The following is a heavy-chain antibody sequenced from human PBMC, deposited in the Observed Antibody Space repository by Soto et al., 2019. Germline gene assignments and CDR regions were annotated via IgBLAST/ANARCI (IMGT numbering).Heavy chain of an antibody. D-gene: IGHD3-3*01. CDR3: ARGVVSHFDY. CDR1: GGSISSGGYY. V-gene: IGHV4-31*03. Sequence: PSETLSLTCTVSGGSISSGGYYWSWIRQHPGKGLEWIGCVYYSGSTYYNPSLKSRVTISVDTSKNQFSLKLSSVTAADTAVYYCARGVVSHFDYWGQGTLVTVS. CDR2: VYYSGST. J-gene: IGHJ4*02.